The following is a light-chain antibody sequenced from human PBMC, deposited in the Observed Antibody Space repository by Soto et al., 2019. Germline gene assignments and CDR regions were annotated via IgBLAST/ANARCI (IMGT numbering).Light chain of an antibody. V-gene: IGLV1-44*01. CDR3: ATWDDSLIGVV. CDR2: SNN. Sequence: QSVLTQPPSASGTPGQRVTISCSGSSSNIGSNSVNWYQHLPGAAPKVLIYSNNQRPSGVPDRFSGSKSGTSASLAISGLQSEDEAEYYCATWDDSLIGVVFGGGTKLTVL. J-gene: IGLJ2*01. CDR1: SSNIGSNS.